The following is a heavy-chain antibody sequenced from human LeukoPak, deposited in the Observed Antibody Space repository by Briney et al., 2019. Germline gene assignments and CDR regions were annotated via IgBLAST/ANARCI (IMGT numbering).Heavy chain of an antibody. V-gene: IGHV1-2*02. Sequence: ASVKVSCKASGYTFTSYGISWVRQAPGQGLEWMGWINPNSGDTNYAQKFQGRVTMTRDTSISTAYMELSRLTSDDTAVYYCARDGNFDIWGQGTMVTISS. J-gene: IGHJ3*02. CDR1: GYTFTSYG. D-gene: IGHD1-1*01. CDR3: ARDGNFDI. CDR2: INPNSGDT.